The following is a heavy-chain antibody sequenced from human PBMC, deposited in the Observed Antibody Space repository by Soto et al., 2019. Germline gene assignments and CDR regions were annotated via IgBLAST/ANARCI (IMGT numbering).Heavy chain of an antibody. D-gene: IGHD2-2*01. V-gene: IGHV4-4*02. CDR3: ARAVYCSDTSCFLNS. CDR2: IYHSGNT. Sequence: SETLSLTCAVSGGSISSSVWWTWVRQPPGKGLEWLGEIYHSGNTNYNPSLKSRVTISLDQSKNHFSLTLTSVTAADTAVYYCARAVYCSDTSCFLNSWGQGTLVTVSS. J-gene: IGHJ4*02. CDR1: GGSISSSVW.